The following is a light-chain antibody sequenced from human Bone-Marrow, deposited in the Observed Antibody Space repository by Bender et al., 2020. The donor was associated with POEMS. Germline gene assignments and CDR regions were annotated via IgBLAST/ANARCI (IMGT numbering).Light chain of an antibody. CDR1: SSDVGTYKY. Sequence: QSALTQPASVSGSPGQSITISCTGTSSDVGTYKYVSWYQQHPGKAPKLMLYDVSNRPSGVSNRFSGSKSGNTASLTISGLQAEDEADYYCTSYTSSSTYVFGTGTKVTAL. J-gene: IGLJ1*01. CDR3: TSYTSSSTYV. V-gene: IGLV2-14*03. CDR2: DVS.